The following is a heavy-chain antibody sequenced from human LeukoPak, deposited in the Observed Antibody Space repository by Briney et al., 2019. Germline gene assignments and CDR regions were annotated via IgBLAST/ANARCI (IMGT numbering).Heavy chain of an antibody. CDR2: INARGDT. V-gene: IGHV4-34*01. CDR1: GWSFNDYY. J-gene: IGHJ5*02. CDR3: ARGQVPAARGYNWFDP. D-gene: IGHD2-2*01. Sequence: PSETLSLTCAVYGWSFNDYYWNWIRQPPGKGLEWIGEINARGDTNYNTSLKSRVTISVDTSKNQFSLRLTSMIAADTAIYYCARGQVPAARGYNWFDPWGQGTLVTVSS.